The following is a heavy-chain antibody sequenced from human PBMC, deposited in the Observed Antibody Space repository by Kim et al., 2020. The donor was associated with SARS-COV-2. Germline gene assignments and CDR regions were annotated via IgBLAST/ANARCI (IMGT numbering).Heavy chain of an antibody. CDR2: ISWNSGSI. Sequence: GGSLRLSCAASGFTFGDYAMHWVRQAPGKGLEWVSGISWNSGSIGYADSVKGRFTISRDNAKNSLYLQMNSLRAEDTALYYCAKDMEYYDFWSGYSTIDAFDIWGQGTMVTDSS. CDR3: AKDMEYYDFWSGYSTIDAFDI. D-gene: IGHD3-3*01. V-gene: IGHV3-9*01. CDR1: GFTFGDYA. J-gene: IGHJ3*02.